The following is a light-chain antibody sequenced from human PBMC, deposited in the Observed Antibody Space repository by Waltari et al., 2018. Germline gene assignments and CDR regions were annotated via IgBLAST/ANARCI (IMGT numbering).Light chain of an antibody. CDR3: QTGGHGTWV. Sequence: QLVLTQSPPASASLGASVTLTCTLSRGHSSTVIAWLQQQPEKGPRYLMKVNSDGSHSKGDEIPDRCSGSTSGAERYLTISSVQPEDEADYYCQTGGHGTWVFGGGTKLTVL. CDR2: VNSDGSH. J-gene: IGLJ3*02. V-gene: IGLV4-69*01. CDR1: RGHSSTV.